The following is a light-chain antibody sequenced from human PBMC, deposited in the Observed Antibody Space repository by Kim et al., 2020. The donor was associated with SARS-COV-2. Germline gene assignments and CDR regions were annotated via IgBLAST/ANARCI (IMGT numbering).Light chain of an antibody. J-gene: IGLJ3*02. Sequence: SYELTQPPSVSVAPGKTARITCGGNNIGSKSVHWYQQKPGQAPVLVIYYDSDRPSGIPERFSGSNSGNTATLTISRVEAVDEADYYCQAWDSSSDNQVFG. CDR1: NIGSKS. CDR2: YDS. V-gene: IGLV3-21*04. CDR3: QAWDSSSDNQV.